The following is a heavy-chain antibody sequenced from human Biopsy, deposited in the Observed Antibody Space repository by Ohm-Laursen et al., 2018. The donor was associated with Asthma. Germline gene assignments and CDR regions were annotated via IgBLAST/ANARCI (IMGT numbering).Heavy chain of an antibody. V-gene: IGHV3-30*03. D-gene: IGHD3-10*01. Sequence: SLRLSCTASGFTLTTYAIRWVRQAPGKGLEWVAVISYDGSTKYSADSVKGRFIVSRDISKNILSLQMNSLRPEDTAVYYCARDVVWFREVGGMDVWGQGTTVTVSS. CDR2: ISYDGSTK. J-gene: IGHJ6*02. CDR1: GFTLTTYA. CDR3: ARDVVWFREVGGMDV.